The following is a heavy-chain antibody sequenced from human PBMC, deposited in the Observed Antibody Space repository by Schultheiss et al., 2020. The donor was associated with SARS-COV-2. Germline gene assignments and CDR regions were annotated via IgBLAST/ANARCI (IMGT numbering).Heavy chain of an antibody. D-gene: IGHD2-15*01. V-gene: IGHV4-38-2*01. CDR3: ARPLGYCDGGSCRDY. Sequence: GSLRLSCAVSGYSISSGYYWGWIRQPPGKGLEWIGSIYHSGSTYYNPSLKSRVTISVDTSKNQFSLKLSSVTAADTAVYYCARPLGYCDGGSCRDYWGQGTLVTVSS. CDR2: IYHSGST. J-gene: IGHJ4*02. CDR1: GYSISSGYY.